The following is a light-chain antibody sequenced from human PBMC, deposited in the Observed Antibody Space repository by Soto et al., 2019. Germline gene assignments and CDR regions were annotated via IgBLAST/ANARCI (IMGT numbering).Light chain of an antibody. Sequence: QSALTQPASVSGSPGQSITISCTGTSSDVGGYNYVSWYQHHPGKAPKLMIYDVSNRPSGVSNRFSGSKSGNTASLTISGLQPEDEADYCCSSYTTSNTRQIVFGTGTKV. J-gene: IGLJ1*01. CDR3: SSYTTSNTRQIV. CDR2: DVS. V-gene: IGLV2-14*03. CDR1: SSDVGGYNY.